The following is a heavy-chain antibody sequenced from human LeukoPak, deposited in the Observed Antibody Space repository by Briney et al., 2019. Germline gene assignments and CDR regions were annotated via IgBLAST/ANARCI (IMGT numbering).Heavy chain of an antibody. Sequence: PSETLSLTCTVSGDSITSYYWSWVRQPPGKGLEWIGYIYYTGSTNYNPSLKSRVTMSVDTSKNQFSLKLTSVTAADTALYYCARGGSYYGDYLNDYYYMDVWGKGTTVTVSS. D-gene: IGHD4-17*01. CDR3: ARGGSYYGDYLNDYYYMDV. J-gene: IGHJ6*03. V-gene: IGHV4-59*01. CDR1: GDSITSYY. CDR2: IYYTGST.